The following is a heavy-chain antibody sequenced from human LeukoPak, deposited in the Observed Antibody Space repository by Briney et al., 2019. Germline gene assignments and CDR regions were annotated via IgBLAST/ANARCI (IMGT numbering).Heavy chain of an antibody. D-gene: IGHD3-3*01. CDR3: ARHPIPGTWSADYRKGYYLDY. CDR2: INHSGST. CDR1: GGSISSSSYY. V-gene: IGHV4-39*01. J-gene: IGHJ4*02. Sequence: SETLSLTCTVSGGSISSSSYYWSWIRQPPGKGLEWIGEINHSGSTNYNPSLKSRVTISVDTSKNQFSLKLSSVTAADTAVYYCARHPIPGTWSADYRKGYYLDYWGQGTLVTVSS.